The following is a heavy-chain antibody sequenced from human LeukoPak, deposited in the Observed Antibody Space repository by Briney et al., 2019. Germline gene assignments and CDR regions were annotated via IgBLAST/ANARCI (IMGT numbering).Heavy chain of an antibody. Sequence: SETLSLTCTVSGGSISSYYWSWIRQPPGKGLEWIGYIYCSGSTNYNPSLKSRVTISVDTSKNQFSLKLSSVTAADTAVYYCARVTYYYDSSGPYYFDYWGQGTLVTVSS. CDR2: IYCSGST. J-gene: IGHJ4*02. V-gene: IGHV4-59*08. D-gene: IGHD3-22*01. CDR3: ARVTYYYDSSGPYYFDY. CDR1: GGSISSYY.